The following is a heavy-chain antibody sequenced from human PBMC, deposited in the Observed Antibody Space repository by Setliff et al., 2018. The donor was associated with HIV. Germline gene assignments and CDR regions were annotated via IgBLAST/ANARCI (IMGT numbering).Heavy chain of an antibody. Sequence: SETLSLTCTVSGGSISSSSYYWGWIRQPPRKGLEWIGSIYYSGSTYYNPSLKSRVTISVDTSKKQFSLKLSSVTAADTAVYYCARREAYYDLWSGYYIYWGQGTLVTVSS. CDR2: IYYSGST. CDR3: ARREAYYDLWSGYYIY. J-gene: IGHJ4*02. V-gene: IGHV4-39*01. CDR1: GGSISSSSYY. D-gene: IGHD3-3*01.